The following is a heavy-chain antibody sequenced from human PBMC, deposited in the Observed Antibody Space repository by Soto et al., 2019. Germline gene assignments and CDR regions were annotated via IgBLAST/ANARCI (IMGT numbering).Heavy chain of an antibody. CDR1: GGTFSSYA. CDR3: ARGSYYKRLYYYYGMDV. J-gene: IGHJ6*02. CDR2: IIPIFGTA. Sequence: GASVKVSCKASGGTFSSYAISWVRQAPGQGLEWMGGIIPIFGTANYAQKFQGRVTITADKSTSTAYMELSSLRSEDTAVYYCARGSYYKRLYYYYGMDVSGQRPTDPVS. V-gene: IGHV1-69*06. D-gene: IGHD3-10*01.